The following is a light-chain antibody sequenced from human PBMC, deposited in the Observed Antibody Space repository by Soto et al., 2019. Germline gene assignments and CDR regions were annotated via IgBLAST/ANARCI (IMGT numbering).Light chain of an antibody. CDR2: GNS. V-gene: IGLV1-40*01. J-gene: IGLJ2*01. CDR3: ESYDRSLSGV. Sequence: QSVLTQPPSVSGAPGQRVTIPCTGSSSNIGAGYDVHWYQPLPGTAPKLLICGNSNRPSGVPYRFSGSQAGPSASLAIGGVQDEVEGDYYRESYDRSLSGVFGGGTNVTVL. CDR1: SSNIGAGYD.